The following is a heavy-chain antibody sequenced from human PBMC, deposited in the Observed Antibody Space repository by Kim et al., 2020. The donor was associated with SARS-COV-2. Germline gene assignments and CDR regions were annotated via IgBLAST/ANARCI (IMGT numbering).Heavy chain of an antibody. V-gene: IGHV3-74*01. CDR1: GFSMNSKW. J-gene: IGHJ4*02. CDR2: IDHEGIGT. CDR3: VTVFEH. Sequence: GGSLRLSCAVSGFSMNSKWMHWVRQVPGKGLVWVSRIDHEGIGTSYADSVKGRFTISRDTAKNILYLQMNSLTAEDTAVYYCVTVFEHWGQGTLVTVSS. D-gene: IGHD2-8*02.